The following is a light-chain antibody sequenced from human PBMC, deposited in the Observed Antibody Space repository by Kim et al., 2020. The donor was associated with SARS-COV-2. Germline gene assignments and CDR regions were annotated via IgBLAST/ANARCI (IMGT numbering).Light chain of an antibody. Sequence: KTVTISCTRTSGRVADNFVQGYQLRPGRAPTTVIYEDSQRPAGVPDLFSGSIDSSSNSASLTISGLRTEDEADYYCQSYDSSHLWVFGGGTKVTVL. CDR2: EDS. V-gene: IGLV6-57*03. J-gene: IGLJ3*02. CDR1: SGRVADNF. CDR3: QSYDSSHLWV.